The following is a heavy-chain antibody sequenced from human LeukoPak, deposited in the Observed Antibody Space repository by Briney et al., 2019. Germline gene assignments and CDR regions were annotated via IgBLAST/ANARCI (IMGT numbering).Heavy chain of an antibody. D-gene: IGHD6-13*01. CDR1: GGSISSSNW. V-gene: IGHV4-4*02. CDR3: ASNTIAAAGTPGY. Sequence: SSETLSLTCAVSGGSISSSNWWSWVRQLPGKGLEWIGEIYHSGSTNYNPSLKSRVTISVDKSKNQFSLKLSSVTAADTAVYYCASNTIAAAGTPGYWGQGTLVTVSS. J-gene: IGHJ4*02. CDR2: IYHSGST.